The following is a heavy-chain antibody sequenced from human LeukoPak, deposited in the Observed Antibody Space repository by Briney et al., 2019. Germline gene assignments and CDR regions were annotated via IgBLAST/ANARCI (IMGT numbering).Heavy chain of an antibody. D-gene: IGHD6-13*01. Sequence: SGGSLRLSCAASGFTFSSYAMSWVRQAPGKGLEWVSAISGSGGSTYYADSVKGRFTISRDNSKNTLYLQLNSLRAEDPAIYDCAKVLDIAAAEGEYWGQGTLVPVSS. J-gene: IGHJ4*02. CDR3: AKVLDIAAAEGEY. CDR1: GFTFSSYA. V-gene: IGHV3-23*01. CDR2: ISGSGGST.